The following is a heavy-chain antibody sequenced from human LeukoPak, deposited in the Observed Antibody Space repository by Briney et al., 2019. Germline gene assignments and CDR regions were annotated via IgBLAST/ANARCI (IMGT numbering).Heavy chain of an antibody. D-gene: IGHD5-18*01. J-gene: IGHJ6*02. CDR3: ARVRYSYGCMDV. Sequence: PGGSLRFSCAASGFTFSNYGMHWVRQAPGKGLEWVALIWYDGNNKYYADSVKGRFTISRDNSKNTLYFQMNSLRAEDTAVYYCARVRYSYGCMDVWGQGTTVTVSS. CDR1: GFTFSNYG. V-gene: IGHV3-33*01. CDR2: IWYDGNNK.